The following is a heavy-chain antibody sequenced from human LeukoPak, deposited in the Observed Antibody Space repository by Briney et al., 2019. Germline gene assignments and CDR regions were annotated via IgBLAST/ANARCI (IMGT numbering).Heavy chain of an antibody. CDR2: IKQDGSEK. D-gene: IGHD1-20*01. J-gene: IGHJ4*02. Sequence: GGSLRLSCAASGFTFSSYWMSWVRQAPGKGLEWVANIKQDGSEKYYVDSVKGRFTIPRDNAKNSLYLQMNSLRAEDTAVYYCAKDNWNPSLYYFDYWGQGTLVTVSS. CDR3: AKDNWNPSLYYFDY. CDR1: GFTFSSYW. V-gene: IGHV3-7*04.